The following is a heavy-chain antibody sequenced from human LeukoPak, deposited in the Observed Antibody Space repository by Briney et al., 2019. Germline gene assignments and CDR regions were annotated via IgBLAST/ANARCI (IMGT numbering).Heavy chain of an antibody. V-gene: IGHV3-53*01. CDR3: ATDSSGYIDAFDI. CDR1: GFTVSSNY. CDR2: IYSGGST. Sequence: GGSLRLSCAASGFTVSSNYMSWVRQAPGKGLEWVSVIYSGGSTYYADSVKGRFTISRDNSKNTLYLQMNSLRAEDTAVYYCATDSSGYIDAFDIWGQGTMDTVSS. D-gene: IGHD3-22*01. J-gene: IGHJ3*02.